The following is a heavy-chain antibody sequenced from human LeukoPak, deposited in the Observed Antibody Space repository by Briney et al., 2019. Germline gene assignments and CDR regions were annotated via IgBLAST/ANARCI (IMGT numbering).Heavy chain of an antibody. D-gene: IGHD6-6*01. V-gene: IGHV3-33*01. CDR2: IWYDGSNS. Sequence: GGSLRLSCAAYGFTFRSHGMHWVRQAPGKGLQWVGVIWYDGSNSYYADSVKGRFTTSRDNSKNTLYLQMNSLRAEDTAVYYCARDMDSSSHYFDYWGQGALVTVSS. J-gene: IGHJ4*02. CDR3: ARDMDSSSHYFDY. CDR1: GFTFRSHG.